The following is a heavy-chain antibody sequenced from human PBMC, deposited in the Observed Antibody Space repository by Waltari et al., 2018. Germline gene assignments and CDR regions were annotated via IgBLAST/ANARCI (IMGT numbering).Heavy chain of an antibody. D-gene: IGHD3-10*01. CDR2: ISSSSSTI. J-gene: IGHJ5*02. Sequence: VQLVESGGGLVQPGGSLRLSCAASGFTFSSYSMNWVRQAPGKGLEWVSYISSSSSTIYYADSVKGRFTISRDNAKNSLYLQMNSLRAEDTAVYYCARDMGIGDRGWFDPWGQGTLVTVSS. V-gene: IGHV3-48*01. CDR1: GFTFSSYS. CDR3: ARDMGIGDRGWFDP.